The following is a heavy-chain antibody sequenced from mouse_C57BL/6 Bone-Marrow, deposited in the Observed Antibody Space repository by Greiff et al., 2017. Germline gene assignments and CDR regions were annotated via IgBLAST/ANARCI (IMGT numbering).Heavy chain of an antibody. Sequence: VQLKESGGGLVQPGGSLKLSCAASGFTFSSYALSWVRQTPEKRLEWVATISDGGSYTYYPDHVKGRFTISRDNAKNNLYLQMSHLKSEDTAKYYCARERLPWYFDVWGTGTTVTVSS. CDR3: ARERLPWYFDV. CDR1: GFTFSSYA. CDR2: ISDGGSYT. J-gene: IGHJ1*03. V-gene: IGHV5-4*01.